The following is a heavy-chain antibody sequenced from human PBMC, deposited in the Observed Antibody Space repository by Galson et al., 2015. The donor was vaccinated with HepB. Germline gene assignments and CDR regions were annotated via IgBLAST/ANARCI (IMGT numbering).Heavy chain of an antibody. V-gene: IGHV4-39*01. Sequence: ETLSLTCTVSGGSISSSIYQWGWIRQPPGKGLEWIGSIYYGGSIDYNPSLKSRVTIAVDASKDQFSLKVSSVTAADTAVYYCARQGVAVTGTYYSGMDVWGQGTTVTVSS. CDR1: GGSISSSIYQ. D-gene: IGHD6-19*01. J-gene: IGHJ6*02. CDR2: IYYGGSI. CDR3: ARQGVAVTGTYYSGMDV.